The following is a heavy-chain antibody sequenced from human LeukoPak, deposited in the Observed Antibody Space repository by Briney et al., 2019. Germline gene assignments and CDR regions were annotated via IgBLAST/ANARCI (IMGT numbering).Heavy chain of an antibody. CDR3: ATFRGGFLGAVFDP. Sequence: ASVKVSCKVSGYTLTELSMHWVRQAPGKGLEWMGGFDPEDGETIYAQKFQGRVTMTEDTPTDTAYMELSSLRSEDTAVYYCATFRGGFLGAVFDPWGQGTLVTVSS. V-gene: IGHV1-24*01. J-gene: IGHJ5*02. D-gene: IGHD3-3*01. CDR2: FDPEDGET. CDR1: GYTLTELS.